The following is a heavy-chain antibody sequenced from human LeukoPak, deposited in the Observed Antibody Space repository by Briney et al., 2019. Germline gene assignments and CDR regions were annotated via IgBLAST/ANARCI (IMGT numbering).Heavy chain of an antibody. V-gene: IGHV3-30*02. D-gene: IGHD6-13*01. CDR1: GFTFSGFG. CDR3: AKRDSAGSGTGKYYFDY. CDR2: IQYNGNNK. J-gene: IGHJ4*02. Sequence: PGGSLRLSCAASGFTFSGFGMHWVRQAPGKGLEWVAVIQYNGNNKYYANSVKGRFTLSRDNSENTLYLQMNSLRAEDTATYYCAKRDSAGSGTGKYYFDYWGQGTLVTVSS.